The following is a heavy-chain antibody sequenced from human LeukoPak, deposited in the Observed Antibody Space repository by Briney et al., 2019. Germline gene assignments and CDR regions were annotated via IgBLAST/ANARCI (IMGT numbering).Heavy chain of an antibody. J-gene: IGHJ4*02. CDR2: INPSDGST. D-gene: IGHD5-24*01. Sequence: ASVKVSCKASGYTFTNYYMHWVRQAPGQGLEWMGLINPSDGSTNFSQKFRDRVTTTRDTSTSTVYMELSSLRSEDTAVYYCARDHVEMATTFYFDFWGQGTLVTVSS. V-gene: IGHV1-46*01. CDR1: GYTFTNYY. CDR3: ARDHVEMATTFYFDF.